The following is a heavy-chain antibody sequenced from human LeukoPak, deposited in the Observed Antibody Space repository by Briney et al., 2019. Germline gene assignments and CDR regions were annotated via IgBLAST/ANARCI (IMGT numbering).Heavy chain of an antibody. CDR3: ARGAHYYGSGSPIDY. CDR1: GGSFSGYY. J-gene: IGHJ4*02. V-gene: IGHV4-34*01. Sequence: RSETLSLTCAVYGGSFSGYYWSWIRQPPGNGLEWIGEINHSGSTNYNPSLKSRVTISVDTSKNQFSLKLSSVTAADTAVYYCARGAHYYGSGSPIDYWGQGTLVTVSS. CDR2: INHSGST. D-gene: IGHD3-10*01.